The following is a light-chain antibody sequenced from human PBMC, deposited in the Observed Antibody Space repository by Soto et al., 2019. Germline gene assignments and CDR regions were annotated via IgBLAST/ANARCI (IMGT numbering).Light chain of an antibody. V-gene: IGKV3-15*01. J-gene: IGKJ1*01. CDR2: GAS. Sequence: EVVMTQSPATLSVSPGERATLSCRASQSVSSNLAWYHQKRGQAPRLLIYGASTRATGIPARFSGSGSGTEFTLTISSLQSEDFAVYYCQQYNNWPWTFGQGTKVEIK. CDR1: QSVSSN. CDR3: QQYNNWPWT.